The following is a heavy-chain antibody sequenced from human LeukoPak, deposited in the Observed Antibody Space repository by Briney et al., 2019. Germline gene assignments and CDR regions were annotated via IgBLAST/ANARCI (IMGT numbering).Heavy chain of an antibody. Sequence: PGGSLRLSCAASGFTFSSYEMNWVRQAPGKGLEWVSSISSSSSYIYYADSVKGRFTISRDNSKNTLYLQMNSLRAEDTAVYYCAKIAVDDYWGQGTLVTVSS. V-gene: IGHV3-21*01. CDR1: GFTFSSYE. CDR3: AKIAVDDY. J-gene: IGHJ4*02. D-gene: IGHD6-19*01. CDR2: ISSSSSYI.